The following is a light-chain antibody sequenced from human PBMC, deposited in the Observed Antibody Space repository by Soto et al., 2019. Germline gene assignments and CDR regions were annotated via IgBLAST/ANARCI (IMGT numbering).Light chain of an antibody. CDR1: SSDVGNYDL. Sequence: QSVLTQPASVSGSAGQSITISCTGTSSDVGNYDLVSWYQQHPGRAPKLMIYEDTKRPSGVSNRFSASKSGNTASLTVSGLXPEDEADYYCCSYAGSSTHYVFGTGTKVTVL. CDR2: EDT. J-gene: IGLJ1*01. V-gene: IGLV2-23*01. CDR3: CSYAGSSTHYV.